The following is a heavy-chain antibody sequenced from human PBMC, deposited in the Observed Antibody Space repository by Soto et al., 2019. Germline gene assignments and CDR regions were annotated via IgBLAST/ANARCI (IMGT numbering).Heavy chain of an antibody. D-gene: IGHD4-17*01. CDR1: GGSISSYY. V-gene: IGHV4-59*08. Sequence: SETLSLTCTVSGGSISSYYWSRIRQPPGKGLEWIGYIYYSGSTNYNPSLKSRVTISVDTSKNQFSLKLSSVTAADTAVYYCARHKGDYPEYFQLSGQGTLVTVSS. J-gene: IGHJ1*01. CDR3: ARHKGDYPEYFQL. CDR2: IYYSGST.